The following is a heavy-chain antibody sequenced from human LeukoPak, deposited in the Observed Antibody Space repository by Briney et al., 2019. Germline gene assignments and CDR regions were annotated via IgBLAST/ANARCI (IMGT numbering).Heavy chain of an antibody. J-gene: IGHJ4*02. Sequence: ASVKVSCKASGYTFTSYGINWVRQATGQGLEWMGWMNPNSGNTGYAQKFQGRVTMTRNTSISTAYMELSSLRSEDTAVYYCARGRRYSGYDAFGYWGQGTLVTVSS. CDR2: MNPNSGNT. V-gene: IGHV1-8*02. CDR3: ARGRRYSGYDAFGY. CDR1: GYTFTSYG. D-gene: IGHD5-12*01.